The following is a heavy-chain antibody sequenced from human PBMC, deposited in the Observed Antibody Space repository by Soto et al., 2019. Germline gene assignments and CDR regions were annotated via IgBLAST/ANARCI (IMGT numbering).Heavy chain of an antibody. Sequence: GASVKVSCKASGGTFSSYAISWVRQAPGQGLEWMGGIIPIFGTANYAQKFQGRVTITADESTSTAYMELSSLRSEDTAVYYCARGALPWIQLWQHSAFDYWGQGTLVTVSS. CDR1: GGTFSSYA. CDR2: IIPIFGTA. CDR3: ARGALPWIQLWQHSAFDY. D-gene: IGHD5-18*01. J-gene: IGHJ4*02. V-gene: IGHV1-69*13.